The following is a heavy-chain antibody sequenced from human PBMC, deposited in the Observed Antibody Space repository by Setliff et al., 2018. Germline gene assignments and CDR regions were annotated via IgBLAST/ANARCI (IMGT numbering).Heavy chain of an antibody. Sequence: GASVKVSCKASGYTFTAYDIHWMRQAPGQSLEWMGWINGVNGNTKYSQNFQGRVTMTTDTSTGTGYMELRSLRSDDTAVYFCARFGGSCSSSSCYASDLWGQGTMVTVSS. J-gene: IGHJ3*01. CDR1: GYTFTAYD. CDR3: ARFGGSCSSSSCYASDL. CDR2: INGVNGNT. D-gene: IGHD2-2*01. V-gene: IGHV1-3*01.